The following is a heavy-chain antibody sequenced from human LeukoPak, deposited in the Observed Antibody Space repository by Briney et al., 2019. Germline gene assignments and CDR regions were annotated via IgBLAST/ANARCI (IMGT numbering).Heavy chain of an antibody. CDR2: ISSSGGST. Sequence: GGSLRLSCAASGLTFSSYAMSWARQAPGKGLEWVSGISSSGGSTYYADSVKGRFTISRDNSKNTLYLQMNSLRAEDTAVYYCAKDGSLYYDSSEWGAQHWGQGTLVTVSS. D-gene: IGHD3-22*01. J-gene: IGHJ1*01. CDR1: GLTFSSYA. CDR3: AKDGSLYYDSSEWGAQH. V-gene: IGHV3-23*01.